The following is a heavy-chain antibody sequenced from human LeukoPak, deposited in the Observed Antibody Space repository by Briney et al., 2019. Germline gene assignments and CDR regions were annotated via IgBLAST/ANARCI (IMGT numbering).Heavy chain of an antibody. CDR3: ARVDIAAAGERSWFDP. Sequence: GASVKVSCKASGYTFTSYGISWVRQAPGQGLEWMGWINPNSGGTNYAQKFQGRVTMTRDTSISTAYMELSRLRSDDTAVYYCARVDIAAAGERSWFDPWGQGTLVTVSS. V-gene: IGHV1-2*02. J-gene: IGHJ5*02. CDR1: GYTFTSYG. CDR2: INPNSGGT. D-gene: IGHD6-13*01.